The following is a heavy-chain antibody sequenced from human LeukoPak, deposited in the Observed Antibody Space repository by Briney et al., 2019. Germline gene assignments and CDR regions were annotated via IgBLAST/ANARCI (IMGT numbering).Heavy chain of an antibody. CDR2: MSDIGPNT. CDR3: ARRLSLRFDAFAV. D-gene: IGHD3-3*01. J-gene: IGHJ3*01. V-gene: IGHV3-23*01. Sequence: PGGSLRLSCAASGFTVTEYAMTWIRQSPGKGLEWVSSMSDIGPNTYYADSVKGRFTISRDTSKNTLLLQMNSLRADDTALYFCARRLSLRFDAFAVWGPGTVATVSS. CDR1: GFTVTEYA.